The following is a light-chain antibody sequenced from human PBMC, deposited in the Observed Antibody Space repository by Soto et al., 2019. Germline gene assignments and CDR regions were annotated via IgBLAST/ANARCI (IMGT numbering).Light chain of an antibody. CDR3: CSYAGSSTR. V-gene: IGLV2-23*01. CDR2: EGS. CDR1: SSDVGSYNL. J-gene: IGLJ2*01. Sequence: QSALTQPASVSGSPGQSITISCTGTSSDVGSYNLVSWYQQHPGKAPKLMIYEGSKRPSGVSNRFSGSKSGNTASLTISGLQAEDEADYSCCSYAGSSTRFGGGTKVTVL.